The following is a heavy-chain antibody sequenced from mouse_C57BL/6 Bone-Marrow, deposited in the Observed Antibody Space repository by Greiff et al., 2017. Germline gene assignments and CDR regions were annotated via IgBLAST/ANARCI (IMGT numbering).Heavy chain of an antibody. J-gene: IGHJ1*03. Sequence: VQLQQSGAELVRPGASVKLSCTASGFNIKDDYMHWVKQRPEQGLEWIGWIDPENGDTEYATKFQGKATITADTSSNTAYLQLRSLTSEGTAVDYCTTVDGSSYLRYYDVWGTGTTVTVSS. D-gene: IGHD1-1*01. CDR2: IDPENGDT. CDR3: TTVDGSSYLRYYDV. V-gene: IGHV14-4*01. CDR1: GFNIKDDY.